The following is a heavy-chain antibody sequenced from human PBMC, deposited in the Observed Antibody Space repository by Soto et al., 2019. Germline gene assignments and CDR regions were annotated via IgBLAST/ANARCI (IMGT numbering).Heavy chain of an antibody. D-gene: IGHD6-6*01. V-gene: IGHV1-69*02. CDR3: ARVSYSSSPDY. CDR1: GGTFSSYT. CDR2: IIPILGIA. Sequence: SVKVSCKASGGTFSSYTISWVRQAPGQGLEWMGRIIPILGIANYAQKFQGRVTITTNTSTSTAYMELSSLRSEDTAVYYWARVSYSSSPDYGGQGTLITVSS. J-gene: IGHJ4*02.